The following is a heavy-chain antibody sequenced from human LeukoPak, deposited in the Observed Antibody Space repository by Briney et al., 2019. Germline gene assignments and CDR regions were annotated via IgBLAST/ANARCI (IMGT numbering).Heavy chain of an antibody. CDR1: GFTFSSYS. J-gene: IGHJ4*02. CDR3: ARALATKLFDY. Sequence: PGGSLRLSCAASGFTFSSYSMNWVRQAPGKGLEWVSSISSSCSYIYYADSVKGRFTISRDNARNSLYLQMNSLRAEDTAVYYCARALATKLFDYWGQGTLVTVSS. V-gene: IGHV3-21*01. CDR2: ISSSCSYI. D-gene: IGHD5-24*01.